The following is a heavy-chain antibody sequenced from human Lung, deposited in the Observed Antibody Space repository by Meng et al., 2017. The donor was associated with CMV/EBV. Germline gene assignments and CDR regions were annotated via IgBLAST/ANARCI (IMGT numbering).Heavy chain of an antibody. V-gene: IGHV1-46*01. Sequence: ASVKVSCKASGYTLTNYYIHWVRQAPGQGLEWMGIINPSDNTTIYAQKFQGRVTMTRDTSTSTVYMELSSLRSDDTALYYCARDLGYSSSWYFQYYCEGWGQVTLLTVSS. CDR1: GYTLTNYY. J-gene: IGHJ4*02. CDR2: INPSDNTT. CDR3: ARDLGYSSSWYFQYYCEG. D-gene: IGHD6-13*01.